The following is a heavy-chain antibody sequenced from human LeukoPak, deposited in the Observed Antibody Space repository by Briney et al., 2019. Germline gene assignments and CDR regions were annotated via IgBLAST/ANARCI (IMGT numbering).Heavy chain of an antibody. Sequence: PSETLSLTCTVSGGPISSSSYYWGWIRQPPGKGLEWIGSIYYSGSTYYNPSLKSRVTISVDTSKNQFSLKLSSVTAADTAVYYCARLASYCGGDCYSAYFDYWGQGTLVTVSS. CDR1: GGPISSSSYY. CDR2: IYYSGST. CDR3: ARLASYCGGDCYSAYFDY. J-gene: IGHJ4*02. V-gene: IGHV4-39*01. D-gene: IGHD2-21*02.